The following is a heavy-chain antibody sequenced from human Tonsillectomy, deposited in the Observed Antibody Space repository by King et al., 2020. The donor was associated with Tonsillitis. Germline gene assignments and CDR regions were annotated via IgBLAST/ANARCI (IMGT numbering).Heavy chain of an antibody. V-gene: IGHV4-38-2*02. Sequence: QLQESGPGLVKPSETLSLTCAVSGYSISSGYYWGWIRQPPGKGLEWIGSIYHSGSTYYNPSLKSRVTISVDTSKHQFSLKLSSVTAADTAVYYCARDLQTYYGSGSYYGVDPWGQGTLVTVSS. CDR3: ARDLQTYYGSGSYYGVDP. D-gene: IGHD3-10*01. J-gene: IGHJ5*02. CDR2: IYHSGST. CDR1: GYSISSGYY.